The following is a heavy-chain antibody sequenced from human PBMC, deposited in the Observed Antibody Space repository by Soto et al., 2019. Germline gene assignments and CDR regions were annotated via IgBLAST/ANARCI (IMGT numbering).Heavy chain of an antibody. J-gene: IGHJ4*02. D-gene: IGHD3-10*01. Sequence: GESLKISCTVSGYRFTRYWIGWVRQMPGKGLEWMGIIYSGDSDTRYSPSFQGQVTISADKSISTAYLQWGSLKASDTAMYYCARLGVINYYGSGSYSSGHFDYWGQGTLVTVSS. CDR3: ARLGVINYYGSGSYSSGHFDY. V-gene: IGHV5-51*01. CDR2: IYSGDSDT. CDR1: GYRFTRYW.